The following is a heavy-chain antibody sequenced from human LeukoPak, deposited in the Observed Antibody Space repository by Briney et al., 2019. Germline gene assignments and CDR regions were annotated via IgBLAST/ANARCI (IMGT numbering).Heavy chain of an antibody. CDR3: VRLGRDGYTYGAAY. D-gene: IGHD5-24*01. J-gene: IGHJ1*01. CDR1: GYSFDDYG. CDR2: INWNGGST. V-gene: IGHV3-20*04. Sequence: GGSLRLSCAGSGYSFDDYGMRWVRQAPGKGLEWVAGINWNGGSTGYAASVKGRCTISGDNAKNALYLEMNSLRAEDTAFYYCVRLGRDGYTYGAAYWGLGTLVTVSS.